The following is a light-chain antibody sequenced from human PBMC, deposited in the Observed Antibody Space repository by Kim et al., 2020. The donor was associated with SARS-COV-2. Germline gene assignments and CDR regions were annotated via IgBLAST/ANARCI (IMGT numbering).Light chain of an antibody. Sequence: GHGFTISCSASNANIGRGTISWYQQFPGTAPNLLIYSNTQRPSRVPDRVSGSKSGTSASLAISGLQPDDEATYYCSAWDDGVDGWIFGGGTQLTVL. J-gene: IGLJ2*01. V-gene: IGLV1-44*01. CDR2: SNT. CDR1: NANIGRGT. CDR3: SAWDDGVDGWI.